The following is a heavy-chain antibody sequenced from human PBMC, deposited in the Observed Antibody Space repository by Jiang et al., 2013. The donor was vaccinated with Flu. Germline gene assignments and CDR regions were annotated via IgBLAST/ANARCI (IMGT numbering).Heavy chain of an antibody. J-gene: IGHJ4*02. D-gene: IGHD2-2*01. CDR2: IIPILGIA. Sequence: TFSSYAISWVRQAPGQGLEWMGRIIPILGIANYAQKFQGRVTITADKSTSTAYMELSSLRSEDTAVYYCARDEDQLPDVWGQGTLVTVSS. CDR1: TFSSYA. V-gene: IGHV1-69*04. CDR3: ARDEDQLPDV.